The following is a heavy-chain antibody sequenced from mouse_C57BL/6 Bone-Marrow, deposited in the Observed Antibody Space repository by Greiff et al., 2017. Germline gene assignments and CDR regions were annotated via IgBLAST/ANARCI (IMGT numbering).Heavy chain of an antibody. J-gene: IGHJ3*01. V-gene: IGHV2-2*01. D-gene: IGHD2-1*01. CDR1: GFSLTSYG. CDR2: IWSGGST. CDR3: ARKEHYGNYWFAY. Sequence: VQGVESGPGLVQPSQSLSITCTVSGFSLTSYGVHWVRQSPGKGLEWLGVIWSGGSTDYNAAFISRLSISKDNSKSQVFFKMNSLQADDTAIYYCARKEHYGNYWFAYWGQGTLVTVSA.